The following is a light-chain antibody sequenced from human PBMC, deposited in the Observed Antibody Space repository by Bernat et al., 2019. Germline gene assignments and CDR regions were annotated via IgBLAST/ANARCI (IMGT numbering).Light chain of an antibody. Sequence: EIVMTHSPATLSVSPGERATLSCRASQSVSSNLAWYQQKPGQAPRLLIYGASTRATGIPARFSGSGSGTEFTLTISSLQSEDFAVYYCQQYNKWPPWTFGQETKVEIK. CDR2: GAS. J-gene: IGKJ1*01. CDR3: QQYNKWPPWT. CDR1: QSVSSN. V-gene: IGKV3-15*01.